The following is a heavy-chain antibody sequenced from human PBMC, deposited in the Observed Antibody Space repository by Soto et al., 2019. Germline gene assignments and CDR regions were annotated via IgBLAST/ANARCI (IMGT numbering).Heavy chain of an antibody. Sequence: EVHLVESGGGLVQPGGSLRLSCAASGFTFSNHWMHWVRQAPGKGLVWVSHLKSDGSTTIYADSVKGRFTISRDNAKNTLSVQMTSLRPEDTAVYYCARGGGSGNPAFDYWGQGTLVTVSS. D-gene: IGHD2-15*01. J-gene: IGHJ4*02. V-gene: IGHV3-74*01. CDR2: LKSDGSTT. CDR1: GFTFSNHW. CDR3: ARGGGSGNPAFDY.